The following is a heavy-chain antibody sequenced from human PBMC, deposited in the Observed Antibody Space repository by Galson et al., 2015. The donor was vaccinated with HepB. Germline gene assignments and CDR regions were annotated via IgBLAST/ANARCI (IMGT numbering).Heavy chain of an antibody. CDR3: AKGGSYCSSTSCPGRYFQH. D-gene: IGHD2-2*01. CDR1: GFTFSSYA. CDR2: ISGSGGST. J-gene: IGHJ1*01. V-gene: IGHV3-23*01. Sequence: SLRLSCAASGFTFSSYAMSWVRQAPGKGLEWVSAISGSGGSTYYADSVKGRLTISRDNSKNTLYLQMNSLRAEDTAVYYCAKGGSYCSSTSCPGRYFQHWGQGTLVTVSS.